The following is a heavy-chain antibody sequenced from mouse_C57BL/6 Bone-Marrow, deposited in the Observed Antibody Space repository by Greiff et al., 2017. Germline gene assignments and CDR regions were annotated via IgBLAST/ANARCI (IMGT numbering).Heavy chain of an antibody. CDR2: IDPENGDT. Sequence: EVQRVESGAELVRPGASVKLSCTASGFNIKDDYMHWGKQRPEQGLGWIGWIDPENGDTEYASKFQGKATITADTSSNTAYLQLSSLASEDTSVYYCIFYTRYWGQGTTLSVSS. CDR1: GFNIKDDY. CDR3: IFYTRY. D-gene: IGHD2-12*01. J-gene: IGHJ2*01. V-gene: IGHV14-4*01.